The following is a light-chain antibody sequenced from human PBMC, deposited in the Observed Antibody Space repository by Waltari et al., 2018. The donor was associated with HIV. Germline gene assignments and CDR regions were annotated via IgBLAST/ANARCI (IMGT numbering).Light chain of an antibody. Sequence: QSALTQPASVSGSPGQSITISCTGTSSDISTYDFVSWYQKHPDKAPKLLIYDVNNRPSGVSRRLSGSKSGDTASLTISSIRADDEADYYCSSYTTDNTVVFGGGTKFTVL. CDR3: SSYTTDNTVV. V-gene: IGLV2-14*01. CDR2: DVN. CDR1: SSDISTYDF. J-gene: IGLJ2*01.